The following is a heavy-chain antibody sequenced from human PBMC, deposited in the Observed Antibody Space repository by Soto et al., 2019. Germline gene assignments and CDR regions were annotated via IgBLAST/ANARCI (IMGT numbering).Heavy chain of an antibody. V-gene: IGHV4-31*03. D-gene: IGHD3-10*01. CDR2: IYYSGST. CDR3: ARDLRYGSGSYYTHSYFGH. J-gene: IGHJ4*02. CDR1: GGSISGGGYY. Sequence: LAETLYLPCTVSGGSISGGGYYCSWIRQHPGKGLEWIGYIYYSGSTYYNPSLKSRVTISVETSKNQFSMKLSYVTAADTAVYYCARDLRYGSGSYYTHSYFGHWGQGTLVTVPS.